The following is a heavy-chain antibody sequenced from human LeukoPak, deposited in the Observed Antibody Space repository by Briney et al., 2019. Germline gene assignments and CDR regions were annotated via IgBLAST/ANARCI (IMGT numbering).Heavy chain of an antibody. D-gene: IGHD2-2*01. Sequence: GGSLRLSCAASGFTVSSNYMSWVRQAPGKGLEWVSVIYSGGSTYYADSVKGRFTISRDNSKNTLYLQMNSLRAEDTAVYYCENYCSSTSCSPNNDAFDIWGQGTMVTVSS. CDR2: IYSGGST. CDR1: GFTVSSNY. J-gene: IGHJ3*02. CDR3: ENYCSSTSCSPNNDAFDI. V-gene: IGHV3-66*01.